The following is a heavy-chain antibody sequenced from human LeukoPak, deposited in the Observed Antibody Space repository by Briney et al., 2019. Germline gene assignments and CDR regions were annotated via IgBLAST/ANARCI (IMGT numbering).Heavy chain of an antibody. CDR3: AREDCSSTSCYTWGGYYYYYMDV. J-gene: IGHJ6*03. Sequence: SQTLSLTCTVSGGSISSGSYYWSWIRQPAGKGLEWIGRIYTSGSTNYNPSLKSRVTISVDTSKNQFSLKLSSVTAADTAVYYCAREDCSSTSCYTWGGYYYYYMDVWGKGTTVTVSS. D-gene: IGHD2-2*02. V-gene: IGHV4-61*02. CDR2: IYTSGST. CDR1: GGSISSGSYY.